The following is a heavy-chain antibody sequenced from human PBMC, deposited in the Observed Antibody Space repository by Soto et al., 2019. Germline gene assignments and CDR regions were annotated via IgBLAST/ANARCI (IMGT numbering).Heavy chain of an antibody. CDR2: INSDGSST. CDR3: ARGRHYGSIDI. D-gene: IGHD3-10*01. CDR1: GFTFSSYS. Sequence: PGGSLRLSCAASGFTFSSYSMNWVRQAPGKGLVWVSRINSDGSSTTYADSVKGRFTISRDNAKNTLYLQMNSLRAEDTAVYYCARGRHYGSIDIWGQGTMVTVSS. J-gene: IGHJ3*02. V-gene: IGHV3-74*01.